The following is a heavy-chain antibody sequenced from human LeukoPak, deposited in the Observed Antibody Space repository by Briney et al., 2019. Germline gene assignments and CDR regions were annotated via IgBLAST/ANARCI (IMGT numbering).Heavy chain of an antibody. V-gene: IGHV1-69*13. CDR2: IIPIFGTA. CDR1: GYTFTSYA. Sequence: ASVKVSCKASGYTFTSYAISWVRQAPGQGLEWMGGIIPIFGTANYAQKFQGRVTITADESTSTAYMELSSLRSEDTAVYYCARLSYLTGEAYWGQGTLVTVSS. J-gene: IGHJ4*02. D-gene: IGHD7-27*01. CDR3: ARLSYLTGEAY.